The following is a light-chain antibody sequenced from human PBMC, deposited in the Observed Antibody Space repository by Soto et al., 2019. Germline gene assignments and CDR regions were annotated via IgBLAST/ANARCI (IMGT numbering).Light chain of an antibody. CDR3: QQLNSYPLT. Sequence: IQLTQSPSSLSASVGDRVTITCRASQGISSYLAWYQQKPVKAPKLLIYAASTLQNGVPSSFSGSGSGTDFTLTISSQQPEDFASYYCQQLNSYPLTFGGGTKVEIK. CDR2: AAS. J-gene: IGKJ4*01. V-gene: IGKV1-9*01. CDR1: QGISSY.